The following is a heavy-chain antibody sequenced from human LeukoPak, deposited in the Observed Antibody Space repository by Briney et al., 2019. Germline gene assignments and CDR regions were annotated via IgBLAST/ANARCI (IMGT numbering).Heavy chain of an antibody. V-gene: IGHV3-21*01. CDR2: ISSSSSYI. CDR1: GFIFSSYW. J-gene: IGHJ4*02. Sequence: GGSLRLSCAASGFIFSSYWMNWVRQAPGKGLEWVSSISSSSSYIYYADSVKGRFTISRDNAKNSLYLQMNSLRAEDTAVYYCARESVGDYFDYWGQGTLVTVSS. CDR3: ARESVGDYFDY. D-gene: IGHD3-16*01.